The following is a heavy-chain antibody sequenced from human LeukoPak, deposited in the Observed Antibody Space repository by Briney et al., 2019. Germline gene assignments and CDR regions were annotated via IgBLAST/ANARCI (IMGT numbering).Heavy chain of an antibody. Sequence: GGSLRLSCAGSAFTLSHYGIHWVRQAPGKGLEWVALISYDGRNEYYADSVKGRFTISRDNTKNKVYLQMNSLRPEDTAVYYCAKGESSRYCSGGSCYFRGYYFDYWGQGTLVTVSS. CDR1: AFTLSHYG. V-gene: IGHV3-30*18. J-gene: IGHJ4*02. D-gene: IGHD2-15*01. CDR3: AKGESSRYCSGGSCYFRGYYFDY. CDR2: ISYDGRNE.